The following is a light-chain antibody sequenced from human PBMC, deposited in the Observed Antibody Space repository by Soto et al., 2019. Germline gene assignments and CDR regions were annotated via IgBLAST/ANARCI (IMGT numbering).Light chain of an antibody. V-gene: IGKV3D-20*01. CDR3: QQDGCSPS. J-gene: IGKJ4*01. CDR2: DAS. Sequence: IVLTQSPATLSLSPGERATLSCGASQSVSTNYVAWYQQKPGLAPRLLIYDASRRATGISDRFSGSCAATVFTLTISRLAREYFAVYYYQQDGCSPSFGEGTKVEIK. CDR1: QSVSTNY.